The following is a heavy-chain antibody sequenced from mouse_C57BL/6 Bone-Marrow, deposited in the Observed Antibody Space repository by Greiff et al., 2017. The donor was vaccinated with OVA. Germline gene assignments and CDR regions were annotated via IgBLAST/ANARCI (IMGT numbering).Heavy chain of an antibody. D-gene: IGHD1-1*01. V-gene: IGHV3-5*01. Sequence: VQLKESGPGLVKPSQTVFLTCTVTGISITTGNYRWSWIRQFPGNKLEWIGYIYYSGTITYNPSLTSRTTITRDTPKNQFFLEMNSLTAEDTATYYCAREGGAYVRLDYWGQGTTLTVSS. J-gene: IGHJ2*01. CDR2: IYYSGTI. CDR3: AREGGAYVRLDY. CDR1: GISITTGNYR.